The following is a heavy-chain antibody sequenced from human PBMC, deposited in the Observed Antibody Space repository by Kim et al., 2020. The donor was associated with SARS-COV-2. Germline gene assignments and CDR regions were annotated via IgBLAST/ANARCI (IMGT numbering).Heavy chain of an antibody. CDR2: ISGSGGST. CDR3: ALVEPPEGIGGSLNGFDI. V-gene: IGHV3-23*01. J-gene: IGHJ3*02. CDR1: GFTFSSYA. Sequence: GGSLRLSCAASGFTFSSYAMSWVRQAPGKGLEWVSGISGSGGSTYYADSVKGRFTISRDNSKNTLYLQMNRLRAEDTAVYYCALVEPPEGIGGSLNGFDIWGQGTMVTVSS. D-gene: IGHD3-16*01.